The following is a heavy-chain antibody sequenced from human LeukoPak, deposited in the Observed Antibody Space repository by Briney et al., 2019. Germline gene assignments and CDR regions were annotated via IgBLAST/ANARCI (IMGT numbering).Heavy chain of an antibody. CDR3: ARRGYSSGWSAGAFDI. CDR2: IYHSGST. Sequence: SETLSLTCTVSGGSISSGGYYWSWIRQPPGKGLEWIGYIYHSGSTYYNPSLKSRVTISVDRSKNQFSLKLSSVTAADTAVYYCARRGYSSGWSAGAFDIWGQGTMVTVSS. V-gene: IGHV4-30-2*01. J-gene: IGHJ3*02. D-gene: IGHD6-19*01. CDR1: GGSISSGGYY.